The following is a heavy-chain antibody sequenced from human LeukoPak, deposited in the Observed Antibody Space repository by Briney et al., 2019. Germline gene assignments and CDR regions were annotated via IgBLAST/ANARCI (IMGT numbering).Heavy chain of an antibody. Sequence: GGSLRLSCAASGFTFSSYGMSWVRQAPGKGLEWVSYIGSTSSTIYYADSVKGRFTISRDNAKNSLYLQMNSLRAEDTAVYYCARDRITDFWSGYYTNYFDYWGQGTLVTVSS. V-gene: IGHV3-48*01. CDR2: IGSTSSTI. D-gene: IGHD3-3*01. CDR3: ARDRITDFWSGYYTNYFDY. CDR1: GFTFSSYG. J-gene: IGHJ4*02.